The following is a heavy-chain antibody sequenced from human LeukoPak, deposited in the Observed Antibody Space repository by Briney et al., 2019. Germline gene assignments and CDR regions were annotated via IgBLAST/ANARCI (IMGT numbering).Heavy chain of an antibody. D-gene: IGHD2-2*01. CDR2: IRYDESKK. V-gene: IGHV3-30*02. J-gene: IGHJ4*02. Sequence: GGSLRLSCAASGFTFSSYSMNWVRQAPGKGLEWVAFIRYDESKKYYADSVKGRLAIARDNSKNTLFLEMNSLITEDTGVYYCAKDKCSTTTCYFDSWGQGTLVTVSS. CDR3: AKDKCSTTTCYFDS. CDR1: GFTFSSYS.